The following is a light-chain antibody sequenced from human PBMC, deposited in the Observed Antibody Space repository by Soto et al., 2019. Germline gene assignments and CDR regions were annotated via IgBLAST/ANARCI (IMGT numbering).Light chain of an antibody. Sequence: DIQMTQSPSTLSASVGDRVTITCRASQSISTWLAWYQQKPGKAPKLLIYAASSLQSGVPSRFSGSGSGTEFTLPISSLXXXDFAVYYCQQYNNWLTFGGGTKVDIK. CDR3: QQYNNWLT. V-gene: IGKV1-5*01. J-gene: IGKJ4*01. CDR2: AAS. CDR1: QSISTW.